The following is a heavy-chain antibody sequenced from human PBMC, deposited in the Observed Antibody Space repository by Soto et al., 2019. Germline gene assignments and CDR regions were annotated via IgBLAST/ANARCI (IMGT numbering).Heavy chain of an antibody. V-gene: IGHV1-46*01. CDR3: ARVIESRYYDSSGYYLTGFDP. CDR1: GYTFTSYY. J-gene: IGHJ5*02. CDR2: INPSGGST. D-gene: IGHD3-22*01. Sequence: ASVKVSCKASGYTFTSYYMHWVRQAPGQGLEWMGIINPSGGSTSYAQKFQGRVTMTRDTSTSTVYMELSSLRSEDTAVYYCARVIESRYYDSSGYYLTGFDPWGQGTLVTVSS.